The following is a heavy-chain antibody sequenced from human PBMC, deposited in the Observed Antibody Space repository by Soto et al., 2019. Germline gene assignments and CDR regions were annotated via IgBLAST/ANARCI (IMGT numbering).Heavy chain of an antibody. J-gene: IGHJ6*03. CDR2: ISYDGSNK. CDR3: AKDRKLITGTNRDFNYYYYYYMDV. CDR1: GFTFSSYG. Sequence: GGSLRLSCAASGFTFSSYGMHWVRQAPGKGLEWVAVISYDGSNKYYADSVKGRFTISRDNSKNTLYLQMNSLRAEDTAVYYCAKDRKLITGTNRDFNYYYYYYMDVWGKGTTVTVSS. V-gene: IGHV3-30*18. D-gene: IGHD1-7*01.